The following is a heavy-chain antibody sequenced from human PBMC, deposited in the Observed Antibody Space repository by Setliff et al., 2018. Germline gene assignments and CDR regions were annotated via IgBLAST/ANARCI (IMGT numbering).Heavy chain of an antibody. CDR2: ISAYNGNT. V-gene: IGHV1-18*01. CDR3: ARGDYDILTGYAQDDALGADAFDI. Sequence: ASVKVSCKASGYTFTSYGISWVRQAPGQGLEWMGWISAYNGNTNYAQKLQGRVTMTTDTSTSTAYMEPRSLRSDDTAVYYCARGDYDILTGYAQDDALGADAFDIWGQGTMVTVSS. J-gene: IGHJ3*02. CDR1: GYTFTSYG. D-gene: IGHD3-9*01.